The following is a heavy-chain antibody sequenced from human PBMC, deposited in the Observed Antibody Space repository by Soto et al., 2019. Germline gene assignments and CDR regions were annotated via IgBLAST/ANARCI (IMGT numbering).Heavy chain of an antibody. CDR1: GFTFSSYA. CDR3: AKGPYYYDSSAEGWFDP. V-gene: IGHV3-23*01. CDR2: ISGSGGST. D-gene: IGHD3-22*01. J-gene: IGHJ5*02. Sequence: EVQLLESGGGLVQPGGSLRLSCAASGFTFSSYAMSWVRQAPGKGLEWVSAISGSGGSTYYADSVKGRFTISRDNSKNTLYLQMNSLRAEDTAVYYCAKGPYYYDSSAEGWFDPWGQGTLVTVSS.